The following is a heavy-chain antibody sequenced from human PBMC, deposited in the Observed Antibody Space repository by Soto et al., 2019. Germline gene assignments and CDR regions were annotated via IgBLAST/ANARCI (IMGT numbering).Heavy chain of an antibody. CDR1: GGTFSYSA. J-gene: IGHJ6*02. CDR2: IIPIFGRT. V-gene: IGHV1-69*01. Sequence: QVQLVQSGAEMKKPGSSVKVSCTASGGTFSYSAISWVRQAPGQGLAWMGGIIPIFGRTNYAPMFQGRVAITTDEFTGAVFMELSSMRSDDTAVYYCGRDSLRRNKAIVRWADYHYGVDVWGQGTSVTVSS. D-gene: IGHD5-18*01. CDR3: GRDSLRRNKAIVRWADYHYGVDV.